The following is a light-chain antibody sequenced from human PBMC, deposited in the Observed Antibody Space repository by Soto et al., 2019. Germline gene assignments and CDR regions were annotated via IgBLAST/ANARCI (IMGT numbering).Light chain of an antibody. J-gene: IGKJ1*01. Sequence: DVLMTQSPSSLSASVGDRVTITCRASQSVSIYLNWYQQKPGKAPNLLISAASSLQNGVPSRFRGSGSGTDFTLTISGLQREDFATYYCQQSYSTPPWTFGQGTKVDI. CDR1: QSVSIY. V-gene: IGKV1-39*01. CDR3: QQSYSTPPWT. CDR2: AAS.